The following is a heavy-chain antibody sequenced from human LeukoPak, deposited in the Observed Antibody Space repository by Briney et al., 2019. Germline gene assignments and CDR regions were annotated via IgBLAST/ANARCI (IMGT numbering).Heavy chain of an antibody. Sequence: SETLSLTCTVSGGSISSYYWGWIRQPPGKGLEWIGSIYYSGSTYYNPSLKSRVTISVDTSKNLFSLKLSSVTAADTAVYYCATAYSSSWYSIHYYYGMDVWGQGTTVTVSS. D-gene: IGHD6-13*01. V-gene: IGHV4-39*01. CDR2: IYYSGST. J-gene: IGHJ6*02. CDR1: GGSISSYY. CDR3: ATAYSSSWYSIHYYYGMDV.